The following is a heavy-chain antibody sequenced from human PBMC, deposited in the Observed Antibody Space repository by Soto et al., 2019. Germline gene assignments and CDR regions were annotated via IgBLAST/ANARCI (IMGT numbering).Heavy chain of an antibody. CDR1: GYTPTDLS. V-gene: IGHV1-24*01. J-gene: IGHJ5*02. CDR2: FDPEDGET. Sequence: GASVKVSCKVSGYTPTDLSMHWVRQAPGKGLEWMGGFDPEDGETIYAQKFQGRVTMTEDTSTDTAYMELGSLRSEDTAVYYCATVLSSYGLRWFDPWGQGTLVTVPQ. D-gene: IGHD5-18*01. CDR3: ATVLSSYGLRWFDP.